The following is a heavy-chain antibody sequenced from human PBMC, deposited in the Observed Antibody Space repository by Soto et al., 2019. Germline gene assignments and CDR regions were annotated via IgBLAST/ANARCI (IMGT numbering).Heavy chain of an antibody. J-gene: IGHJ4*02. CDR2: VAYDGSNK. V-gene: IGHV3-30*03. CDR1: TFTFSTYA. Sequence: GGSLRLSCAASTFTFSTYAMHWVRQAPGKGLEWVAVVAYDGSNKYYADSAKGRFTISRDNSKNTVYLQMNSLRAEDTAVYYCVRDRPGPQHYFDYWGPGILVTVSS. CDR3: VRDRPGPQHYFDY. D-gene: IGHD6-6*01.